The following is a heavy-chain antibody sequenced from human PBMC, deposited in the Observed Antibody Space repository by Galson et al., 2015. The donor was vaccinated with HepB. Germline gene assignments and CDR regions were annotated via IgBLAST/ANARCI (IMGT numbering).Heavy chain of an antibody. D-gene: IGHD5-24*01. CDR1: GFTFSSYA. J-gene: IGHJ4*02. CDR3: AKDRRWLQLRHFDY. Sequence: SLRLSCAASGFTFSSYAISWFRQAPGKGLEWVSAISGSGGSTYYADSVKGRFTISRDNSKNTLYLQMNSLRAEDTAVYYCAKDRRWLQLRHFDYWGQGTLVTVSS. CDR2: ISGSGGST. V-gene: IGHV3-23*01.